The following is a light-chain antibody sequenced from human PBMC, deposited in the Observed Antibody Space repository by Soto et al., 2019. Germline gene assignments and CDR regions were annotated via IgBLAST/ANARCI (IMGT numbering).Light chain of an antibody. CDR1: QSLIHSDGSTY. CDR3: MQGTHWPWT. J-gene: IGKJ1*01. CDR2: EVS. V-gene: IGKV2-30*02. Sequence: DVVMTQSPLSLPVTLGQPASISCTSSQSLIHSDGSTYLSWFQQRPGQSPWRLIYEVSDRDSGVPDRYSGSVPGTDFTLKISRVEAEDVGVYYCMQGTHWPWTFGQGTEVEI.